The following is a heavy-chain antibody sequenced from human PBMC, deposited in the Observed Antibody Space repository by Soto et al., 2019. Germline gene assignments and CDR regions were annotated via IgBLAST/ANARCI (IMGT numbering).Heavy chain of an antibody. CDR3: ARGCSSTSCYKGGYYYYGMDV. Sequence: GESLNISGKGSGYSFASYRISCVRQMPGKGLEWLGRIDPSDSYTNYSPSFQGHATISADKSISTAYLQWSSLKASDTAMYYCARGCSSTSCYKGGYYYYGMDVWGQGTTVTVSS. J-gene: IGHJ6*02. CDR2: IDPSDSYT. V-gene: IGHV5-10-1*01. D-gene: IGHD2-2*02. CDR1: GYSFASYR.